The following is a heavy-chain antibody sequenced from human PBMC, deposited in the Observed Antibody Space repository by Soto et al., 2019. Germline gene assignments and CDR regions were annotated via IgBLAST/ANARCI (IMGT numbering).Heavy chain of an antibody. CDR2: IKFDGSEK. J-gene: IGHJ4*02. D-gene: IGHD2-2*01. V-gene: IGHV3-7*03. Sequence: GWSLRLSCAASVFTFIDYWMSWVRQAPGKGPEWVANIKFDGSEKQYVDSVKGRFSISRDNSRNSLFLQMNSLRAGDTAVYYCVKDGGYCSSTTCYSPRNHYFDSWGQGTLVTVSS. CDR3: VKDGGYCSSTTCYSPRNHYFDS. CDR1: VFTFIDYW.